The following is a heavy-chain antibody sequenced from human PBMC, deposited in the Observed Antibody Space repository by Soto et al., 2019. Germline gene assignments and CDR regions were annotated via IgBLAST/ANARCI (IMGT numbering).Heavy chain of an antibody. J-gene: IGHJ4*02. V-gene: IGHV4-4*02. Sequence: QVQLQESGPGLVKPSGTLSLTCTVSGGSMSSSNWWNWVRQPPGKGLEWIGETHHSGRTNYNPSLKSRATISVDKSKHHFSLKLSSVTAAATDVYYCARSEATVLDYWGQGTLVTVSS. CDR3: ARSEATVLDY. CDR2: THHSGRT. D-gene: IGHD4-17*01. CDR1: GGSMSSSNW.